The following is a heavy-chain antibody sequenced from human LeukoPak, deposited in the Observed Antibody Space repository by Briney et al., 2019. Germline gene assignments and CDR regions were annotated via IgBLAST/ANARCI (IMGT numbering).Heavy chain of an antibody. CDR1: EFTFSSYW. Sequence: GGSLRLSCAASEFTFSSYWMSWVRQAPGKGLEWVANIKQDGSEKYYVDSVKGRFTISRDNAKNSLYLQMNSLRAEDTAVYYCAREIVGATLGNFDYWGQGTLVTVSS. D-gene: IGHD1-26*01. CDR2: IKQDGSEK. V-gene: IGHV3-7*03. CDR3: AREIVGATLGNFDY. J-gene: IGHJ4*02.